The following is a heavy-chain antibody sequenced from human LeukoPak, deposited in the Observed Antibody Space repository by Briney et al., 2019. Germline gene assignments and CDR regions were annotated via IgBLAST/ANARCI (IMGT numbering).Heavy chain of an antibody. CDR2: IKQDGSEK. CDR3: ARDQYSSSWLIDY. V-gene: IGHV3-7*01. D-gene: IGHD6-13*01. CDR1: GFTFSSYW. Sequence: GGSLRLSCAASGFTFSSYWMSWVRQAPGKGLEWVANIKQDGSEKYYVDSVKGRFTISRDNAKNSLYLQMNSLRAEDTAVYYCARDQYSSSWLIDYWGQGTLVTVSS. J-gene: IGHJ4*02.